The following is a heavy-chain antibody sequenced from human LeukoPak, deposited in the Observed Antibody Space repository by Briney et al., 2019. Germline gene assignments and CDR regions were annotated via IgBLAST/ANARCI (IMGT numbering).Heavy chain of an antibody. CDR2: IPYDGSNK. CDR3: AKDGGNWAFAY. D-gene: IGHD7-27*01. J-gene: IGHJ4*02. CDR1: GFTFSSYA. V-gene: IGHV3-30*02. Sequence: GGSLRLSCAASGFTFSSYAMHWVRQAPGKGLEWVAYIPYDGSNKYYADSVKGRFTISRDNSKNTLSLQMNSLRAEDTAVYHCAKDGGNWAFAYWGQGTQVTVSS.